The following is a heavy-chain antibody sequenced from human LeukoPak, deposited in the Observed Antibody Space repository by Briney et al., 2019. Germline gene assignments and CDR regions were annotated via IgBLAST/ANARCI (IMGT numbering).Heavy chain of an antibody. D-gene: IGHD3-16*01. CDR1: GSSFTSYC. CDR2: IFSGDSDT. J-gene: IGHJ4*02. CDR3: ARRGGYEFDY. Sequence: GAALKISCTGSGSSFTSYCIGWVRQTPGKGLVGRGIIFSGDSDTSYSQSSDGQVTISADKSISTAYLQWSSLKASDAAMYYWARRGGYEFDYWGQGTLVTVSS. V-gene: IGHV5-51*01.